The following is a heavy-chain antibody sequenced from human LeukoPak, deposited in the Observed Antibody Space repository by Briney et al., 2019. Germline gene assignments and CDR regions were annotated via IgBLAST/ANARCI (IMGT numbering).Heavy chain of an antibody. Sequence: GGSLRLSCAASGFTFRSNWMHWVRQGPGKGLVWVSRISTDGTSTGHAESVKGRFTISRDNAKNTVYLQMNSLRAEDTAVYYCARASSSVPNLLDYWGQGTLVSVSS. V-gene: IGHV3-74*01. J-gene: IGHJ4*02. CDR3: ARASSSVPNLLDY. CDR1: GFTFRSNW. CDR2: ISTDGTST. D-gene: IGHD2-2*01.